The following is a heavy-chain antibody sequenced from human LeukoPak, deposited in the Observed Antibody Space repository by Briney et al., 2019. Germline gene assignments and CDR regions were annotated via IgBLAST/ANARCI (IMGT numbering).Heavy chain of an antibody. Sequence: RASVKVSCKASGYTFTSYGISWVRQAPGQGLEWTGWISAYNGNTNYAQKLQGRVTMTTDTSTSTAYMELRSLRSDDTAVYYCARDPSYGDFDYWGQGTLVTVSS. D-gene: IGHD4-17*01. J-gene: IGHJ4*02. V-gene: IGHV1-18*01. CDR3: ARDPSYGDFDY. CDR2: ISAYNGNT. CDR1: GYTFTSYG.